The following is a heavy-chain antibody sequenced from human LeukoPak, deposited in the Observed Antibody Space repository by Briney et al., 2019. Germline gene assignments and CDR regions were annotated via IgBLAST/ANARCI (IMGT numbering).Heavy chain of an antibody. CDR3: AREREYAFWDY. CDR1: GHTLSDLS. J-gene: IGHJ4*02. CDR2: FDPEHGEI. D-gene: IGHD2/OR15-2a*01. V-gene: IGHV1-24*01. Sequence: GASVKVSCRVSGHTLSDLSLHWVRQAPGKGLEWVGGFDPEHGEITYAQRFQGRVTMTEDTSSDTAYMELSSLKSEDTAMYYCAREREYAFWDYWGQGTLVTVSS.